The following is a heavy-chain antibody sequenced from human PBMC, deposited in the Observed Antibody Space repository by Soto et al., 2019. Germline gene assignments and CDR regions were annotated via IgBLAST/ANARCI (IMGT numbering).Heavy chain of an antibody. V-gene: IGHV3-23*01. CDR1: GFTFTSYA. CDR3: AKDLNYDFWSGYNYYALEN. D-gene: IGHD3-3*01. Sequence: GGSLRLSCAASGFTFTSYAMSWVRQAPGKGLEWVSAMSGSGGYTYYADSVKGRLTISRDSSKNTLYLQMNSLRVEDTAVYYCAKDLNYDFWSGYNYYALENWGQGTTVTVSS. CDR2: MSGSGGYT. J-gene: IGHJ6*02.